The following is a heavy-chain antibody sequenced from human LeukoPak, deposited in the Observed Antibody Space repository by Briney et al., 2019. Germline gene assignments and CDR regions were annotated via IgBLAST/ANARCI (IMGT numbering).Heavy chain of an antibody. J-gene: IGHJ2*01. CDR1: GFTFSSYS. CDR2: IYSGGST. V-gene: IGHV3-53*01. Sequence: PGGSLRLSCAASGFTFSSYSMNWVRQAPGKGLEWVSVIYSGGSTYYADSVKGRFTISRDNSKNTLYLQMNSLRAEDTAVYYCSRVVAQGDSSSYYYGHWYFDLWGRGTLVTVSS. CDR3: SRVVAQGDSSSYYYGHWYFDL. D-gene: IGHD3-22*01.